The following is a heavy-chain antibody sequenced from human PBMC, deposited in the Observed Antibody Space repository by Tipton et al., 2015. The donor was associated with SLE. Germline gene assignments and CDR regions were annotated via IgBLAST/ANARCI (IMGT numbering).Heavy chain of an antibody. CDR2: IGPHNGNT. J-gene: IGHJ4*02. D-gene: IGHD3-16*01. CDR3: AIGVITRKYYFDY. Sequence: QSGAEVKEPGASLKVSCKASGYTFASYGINWVRQAPGQGLEWMGWIGPHNGNTNYAQRLQGRVTMTTDTSTSTAYMELRSLRSADTAVYYCAIGVITRKYYFDYWGQGTLVTVSS. CDR1: GYTFASYG. V-gene: IGHV1-18*01.